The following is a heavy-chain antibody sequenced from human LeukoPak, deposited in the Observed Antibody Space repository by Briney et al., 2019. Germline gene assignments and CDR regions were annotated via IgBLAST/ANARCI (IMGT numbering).Heavy chain of an antibody. CDR2: ISYDGSNK. Sequence: GGSLRLSCAASGFTFSSYAMHWVRQAPGKVLEWVAVISYDGSNKYYADSVKGRFTISRDNSKNTLYLQMNSLRAEDTAVYYCARDRARSYYDSTADYWGQGTLVTVSS. V-gene: IGHV3-30-3*01. CDR1: GFTFSSYA. J-gene: IGHJ4*02. CDR3: ARDRARSYYDSTADY. D-gene: IGHD3-22*01.